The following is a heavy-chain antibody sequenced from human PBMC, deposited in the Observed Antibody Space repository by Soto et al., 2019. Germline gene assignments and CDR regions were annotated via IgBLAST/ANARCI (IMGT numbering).Heavy chain of an antibody. CDR3: ARGGSGWTRGGWLGP. J-gene: IGHJ5*02. Sequence: PGGSLPLSCAAYGFSFSDYYMIWVRQAPGKGLEWLSYISDSGNTIYYADSVRARFTIFRDNAANSVYLQMTGLSDGDTAFYYCARGGSGWTRGGWLGPWGQGSLVTVSS. CDR2: ISDSGNTI. CDR1: GFSFSDYY. V-gene: IGHV3-11*01. D-gene: IGHD6-25*01.